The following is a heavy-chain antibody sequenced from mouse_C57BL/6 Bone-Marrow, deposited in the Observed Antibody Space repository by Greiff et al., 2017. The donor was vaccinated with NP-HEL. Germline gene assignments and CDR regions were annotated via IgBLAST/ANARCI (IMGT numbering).Heavy chain of an antibody. V-gene: IGHV1-50*01. CDR2: IDPSDSYT. CDR3: ARATTVVATDY. Sequence: QVQLQQSGAELVKPGASVKLSCKASGYTFTSYWMQWVKQRPGQGLEWIGEIDPSDSYTNYNQKFKGKATLTVDTSSSTAYMQLSSLTSEDSAVYYCARATTVVATDYWGQGTLVTVPA. D-gene: IGHD1-1*01. CDR1: GYTFTSYW. J-gene: IGHJ3*01.